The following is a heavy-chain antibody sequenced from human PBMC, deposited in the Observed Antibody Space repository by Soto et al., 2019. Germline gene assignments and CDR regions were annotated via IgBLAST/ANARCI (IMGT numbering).Heavy chain of an antibody. CDR3: ARRFPSIVSAFDY. D-gene: IGHD1-26*01. CDR1: GFTFSDYY. J-gene: IGHJ4*02. V-gene: IGHV3-11*01. CDR2: ISSSGSTI. Sequence: PVGSLRPSCAASGFTFSDYYMSWIRQAPGKGLEWVSYISSSGSTIYYADSVKGRFTISRDNAKNSLYLQMNSLRAEDTAVYYCARRFPSIVSAFDYWGQGTLVTVSS.